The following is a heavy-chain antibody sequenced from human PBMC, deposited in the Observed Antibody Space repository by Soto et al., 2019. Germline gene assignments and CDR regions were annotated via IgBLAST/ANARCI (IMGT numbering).Heavy chain of an antibody. V-gene: IGHV1-18*01. J-gene: IGHJ4*02. CDR3: ARSCPGRTCYFIY. CDR2: ISTVNGKT. D-gene: IGHD2-8*02. Sequence: GASVKVSCKTSGYSFTNHGVSWVRQAPGQGLEWMGWISTVNGKTDYSERLQGRLTMTTDTSTNTAYMELRSLRSDDTAIYYCARSCPGRTCYFIYWGQGTLVTVSS. CDR1: GYSFTNHG.